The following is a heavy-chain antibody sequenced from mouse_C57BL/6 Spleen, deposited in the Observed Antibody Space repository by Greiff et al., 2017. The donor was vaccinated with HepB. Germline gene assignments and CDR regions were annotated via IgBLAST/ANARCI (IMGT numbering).Heavy chain of an antibody. CDR2: IHPNSGST. Sequence: VQLQQSGAELVKPGASVKLSCKASGYTFTSYWMHWVKQRPGQGLAWIGMIHPNSGSTNYNEKFKSKATLTVDKSSSTAYMQLSSLTSEDSAVYYCARRRTTVSYFDYWGQSTTLTVSS. CDR1: GYTFTSYW. V-gene: IGHV1-64*01. CDR3: ARRRTTVSYFDY. J-gene: IGHJ2*01. D-gene: IGHD1-1*01.